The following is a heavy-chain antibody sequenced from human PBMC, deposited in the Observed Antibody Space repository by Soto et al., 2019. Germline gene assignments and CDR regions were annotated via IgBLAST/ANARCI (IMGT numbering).Heavy chain of an antibody. V-gene: IGHV1-69*13. CDR3: ARDLGIYYDSSGYTTDDY. CDR2: IIPIFGTA. Sequence: SVKVSCKASGGTFSSYAISWVRQAPGQGLEWMGGIIPIFGTANYAQKFQGRVTITADESTSTAYMELSSLRSEDTAVYYCARDLGIYYDSSGYTTDDYWGQGTLVTVSS. J-gene: IGHJ4*02. CDR1: GGTFSSYA. D-gene: IGHD3-22*01.